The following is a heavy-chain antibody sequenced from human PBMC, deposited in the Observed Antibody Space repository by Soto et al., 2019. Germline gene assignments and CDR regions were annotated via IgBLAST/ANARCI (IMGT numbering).Heavy chain of an antibody. D-gene: IGHD6-13*01. J-gene: IGHJ6*03. CDR1: GYTFTGYY. CDR3: ARGDIAAAAQVRAYYYYYMDV. Sequence: ASVKVSCKASGYTFTGYYMHWVRQAPGQGLEWMGWINPNSGGTNYAQKFQGWVTMTRDTSISTAYMELSRLRSDDTAVYYCARGDIAAAAQVRAYYYYYMDVWGKGTTVTVSS. V-gene: IGHV1-2*04. CDR2: INPNSGGT.